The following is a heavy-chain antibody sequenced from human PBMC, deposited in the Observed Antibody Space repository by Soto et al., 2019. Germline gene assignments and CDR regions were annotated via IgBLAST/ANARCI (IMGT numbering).Heavy chain of an antibody. J-gene: IGHJ4*02. Sequence: GGSLRLSCAASGFTFSSYAMIWVRQATGKGLEWVSAISGSGGSTYYADSVKGRFTISRDNSKNTLYLQMNSLRAEDTAVYYCAKDPPIVVVPAAIDYWGQGTLVTVSS. CDR1: GFTFSSYA. CDR2: ISGSGGST. CDR3: AKDPPIVVVPAAIDY. V-gene: IGHV3-23*01. D-gene: IGHD2-2*01.